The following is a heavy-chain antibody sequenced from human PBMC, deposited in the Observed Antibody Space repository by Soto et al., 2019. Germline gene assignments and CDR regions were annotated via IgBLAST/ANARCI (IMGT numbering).Heavy chain of an antibody. J-gene: IGHJ4*02. CDR2: INPRDGST. CDR1: GYTFTLYY. CDR3: ARDYYYDSSGYSPFDY. V-gene: IGHV1-46*01. D-gene: IGHD3-22*01. Sequence: ASVKVSCKASGYTFTLYYVHWVRQAPGEGLEWMGTINPRDGSTTYAQKFQGRVTMTTDTSTSTTYMELRSLRSDDTAVYYCARDYYYDSSGYSPFDYGGQGTLVTV.